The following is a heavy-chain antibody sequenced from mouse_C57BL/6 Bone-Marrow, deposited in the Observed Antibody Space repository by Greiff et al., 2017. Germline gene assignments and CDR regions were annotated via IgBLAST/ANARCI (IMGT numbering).Heavy chain of an antibody. CDR3: TFITTVVATPYWYFDV. CDR1: GFNIKDDY. D-gene: IGHD1-1*01. J-gene: IGHJ1*03. Sequence: VQLQQSGAELVRPGASVKLSCTASGFNIKDDYMHWVKQRPEQGLEWIGWIDPENGDPEYASKFQGKATITADTSSNTAYLQLSSLTSEDTAVYYCTFITTVVATPYWYFDVWGTGTTGTVSS. CDR2: IDPENGDP. V-gene: IGHV14-4*01.